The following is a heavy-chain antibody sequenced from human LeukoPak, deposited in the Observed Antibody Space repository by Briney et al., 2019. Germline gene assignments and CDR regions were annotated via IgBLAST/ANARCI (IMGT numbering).Heavy chain of an antibody. V-gene: IGHV1-69*06. J-gene: IGHJ4*02. CDR3: ARDAYYYDSSGYAPFDY. D-gene: IGHD3-22*01. Sequence: SVKVSCKASGGTFSSYAISWVRQAPGQGLEWMGGIIPIFGTANYAQKFQGRVTITADKSTSTAYMELSSLRSEDTAVYYCARDAYYYDSSGYAPFDYWGQGTLVTVSS. CDR2: IIPIFGTA. CDR1: GGTFSSYA.